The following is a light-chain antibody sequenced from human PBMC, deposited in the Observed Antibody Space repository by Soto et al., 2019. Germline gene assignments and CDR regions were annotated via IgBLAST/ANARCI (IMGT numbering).Light chain of an antibody. Sequence: EIVLTQSPSTLSSSPGERATLSCRASQTVSSKLAWYQHKPGQAPRLLIYDTSNRATVMPVRLSGSGSGTDFTLTISNLEPEDFAVYYCHQRKSSPRTFGQGNKVDIK. V-gene: IGKV3-11*01. CDR2: DTS. CDR3: HQRKSSPRT. CDR1: QTVSSK. J-gene: IGKJ1*01.